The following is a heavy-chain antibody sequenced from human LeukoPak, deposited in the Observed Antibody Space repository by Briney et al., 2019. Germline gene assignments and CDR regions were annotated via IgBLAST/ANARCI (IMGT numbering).Heavy chain of an antibody. J-gene: IGHJ4*02. CDR1: GFTFNAYS. D-gene: IGHD3-22*01. V-gene: IGHV3-48*01. Sequence: TGGSLRLSCVASGFTFNAYSINWARQAPGKGLEWISYIRSRDGIVSYADSVKGRSTISRDNSKNTLYLQMNSLRAEDTAVYYCARASSGYYYWGQGTLVTVSS. CDR3: ARASSGYYY. CDR2: IRSRDGIV.